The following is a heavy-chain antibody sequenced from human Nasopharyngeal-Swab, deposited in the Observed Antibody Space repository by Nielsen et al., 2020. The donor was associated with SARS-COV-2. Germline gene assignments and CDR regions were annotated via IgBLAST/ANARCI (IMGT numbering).Heavy chain of an antibody. V-gene: IGHV3-7*04. CDR2: IKQDGSEK. CDR3: ARVTWIQLWLGYFDY. J-gene: IGHJ4*02. Sequence: GGSLRLSCAASGFTFSSYWMSWVRQAPGKGLEWVANIKQDGSEKYYVDPVKGRFTISRDNAKNSLYLQMNSLRAEDTAVYYCARVTWIQLWLGYFDYWGQGTLVTVSS. CDR1: GFTFSSYW. D-gene: IGHD5-18*01.